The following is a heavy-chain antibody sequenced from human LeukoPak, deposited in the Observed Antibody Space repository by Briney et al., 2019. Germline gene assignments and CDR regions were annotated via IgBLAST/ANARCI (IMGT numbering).Heavy chain of an antibody. CDR2: VRYDGSNE. CDR1: GFVFSNYG. D-gene: IGHD5-12*01. Sequence: GGSLRLSCAASGFVFSNYGMHWVRQAPGKGLEWVTFVRYDGSNEYYADSVKGRFTISRDNSKNILYLQMNSLTTEDTGVYSCAKDSNSGYVSVGPNYWGLGTLVTVSS. J-gene: IGHJ4*02. CDR3: AKDSNSGYVSVGPNY. V-gene: IGHV3-30*02.